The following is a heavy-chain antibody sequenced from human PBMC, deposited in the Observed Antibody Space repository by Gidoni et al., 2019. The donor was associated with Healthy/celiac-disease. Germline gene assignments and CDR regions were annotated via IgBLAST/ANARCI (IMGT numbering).Heavy chain of an antibody. V-gene: IGHV4-30-4*01. CDR2: IYYSGRT. CDR1: GGSISSGGYY. J-gene: IGHJ4*02. Sequence: QVQLQESGPGLVQPSQTLSLTCAVSGGSISSGGYYWSWIRQPPGKGLEWIGYIYYSGRTYYNPSLKSRVTISVDTSKNQFSLKLSSVTAADTAVYYCARPHSSGYYVPFDYWGQGTLVTVSS. CDR3: ARPHSSGYYVPFDY. D-gene: IGHD3-22*01.